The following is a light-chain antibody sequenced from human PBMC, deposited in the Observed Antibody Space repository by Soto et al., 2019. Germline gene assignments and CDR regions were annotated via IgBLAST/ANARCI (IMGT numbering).Light chain of an antibody. Sequence: SYELTQPPSVSVSPGQTASITCSGDKLGDKYVCLYQQKPGQSPVVVMYQDSKRPSGIPERFSGSNSGNTATLTISGTQAMDEADYYCQAWDRSTVVLGGGTKLTVL. J-gene: IGLJ2*01. CDR3: QAWDRSTVV. CDR1: KLGDKY. CDR2: QDS. V-gene: IGLV3-1*01.